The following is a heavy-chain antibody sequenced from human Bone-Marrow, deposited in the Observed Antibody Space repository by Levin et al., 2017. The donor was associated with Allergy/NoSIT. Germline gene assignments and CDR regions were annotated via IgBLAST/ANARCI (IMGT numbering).Heavy chain of an antibody. J-gene: IGHJ4*02. Sequence: SQTLSLTCTVSGASISTDNDYWSWIRQHPGQGLEWIGYISYSGSTYYNPSLKSRLTMSLDTSKSQFSLGLTSVTAADTAVYFCARERLDSFDSWGQGTLVTVSS. D-gene: IGHD1-1*01. CDR3: ARERLDSFDS. CDR1: GASISTDNDY. CDR2: ISYSGST. V-gene: IGHV4-31*03.